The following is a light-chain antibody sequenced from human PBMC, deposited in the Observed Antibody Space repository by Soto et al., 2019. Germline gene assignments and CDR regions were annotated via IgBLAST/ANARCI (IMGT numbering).Light chain of an antibody. V-gene: IGLV2-18*02. CDR1: SSDVGSYNR. CDR2: EVS. Sequence: QSALTQPPSVSGSPGQSVAISCTGTSSDVGSYNRVSWYQQPPGAAPKLMIYEVSNRPSGVPDRFSGSKSGNTASLTISGLQAEEEADYYCNSYTGSSTYVFGPGTKLTVL. J-gene: IGLJ1*01. CDR3: NSYTGSSTYV.